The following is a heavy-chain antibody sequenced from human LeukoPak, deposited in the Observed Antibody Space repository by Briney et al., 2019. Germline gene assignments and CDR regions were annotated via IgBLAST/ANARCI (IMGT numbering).Heavy chain of an antibody. J-gene: IGHJ3*01. CDR3: TGGGGNSC. CDR1: GFTLSGNS. V-gene: IGHV3-74*01. Sequence: GGSLRLSCAASGFTLSGNSMIWVRQAPGKGLVWVSSTYADGSTFYADSVKGRFTISRDNAKNTVYLQMNSLRGEDTAVYYCTGGGGNSCWGQGTMVTVSS. D-gene: IGHD3-16*01. CDR2: TYADGST.